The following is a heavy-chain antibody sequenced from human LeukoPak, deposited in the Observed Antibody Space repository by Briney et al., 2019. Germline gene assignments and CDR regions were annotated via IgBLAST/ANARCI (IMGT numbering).Heavy chain of an antibody. D-gene: IGHD5-24*01. J-gene: IGHJ4*02. CDR1: GGSISSYY. Sequence: PSETLSLTCTVSGGSISSYYWSWIRQPPGQGLEWIGYIYYSGSTNYNPSLKSRVTISVDTSKNQFSLKLSSVTAADTAVYYCAKSPPIYSVEMATISWGQGTLVTVSS. CDR3: AKSPPIYSVEMATIS. V-gene: IGHV4-59*01. CDR2: IYYSGST.